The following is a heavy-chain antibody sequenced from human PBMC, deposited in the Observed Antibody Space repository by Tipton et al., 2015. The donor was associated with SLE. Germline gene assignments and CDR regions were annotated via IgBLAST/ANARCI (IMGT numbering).Heavy chain of an antibody. V-gene: IGHV4-38-2*02. CDR1: GYSISSGYH. CDR3: ARDGKWLPDYYYYGMDV. J-gene: IGHJ6*04. CDR2: ISQSGIT. D-gene: IGHD6-19*01. Sequence: TLSLTCTVSGYSISSGYHWGWIRQPPGKGLEWIGSISQSGITHYNPSLESRVTISVDTSKNQFSLKLNSVTAADTAVYYCARDGKWLPDYYYYGMDVWGKGTAVTVSS.